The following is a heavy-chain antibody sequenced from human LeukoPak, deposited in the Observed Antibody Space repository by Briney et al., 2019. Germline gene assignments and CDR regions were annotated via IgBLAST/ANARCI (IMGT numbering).Heavy chain of an antibody. Sequence: SGGSLRLSCAASGFIVSINYMNWVRQAPGKGLEWVSAISGSGGSTYYTDSVKGRFTISRDNSKNTPYLQMNSLRAEDTAVYYCAKLMAGYYYYGMHVWGQGTTVTVSS. J-gene: IGHJ6*02. CDR2: ISGSGGST. V-gene: IGHV3-23*01. D-gene: IGHD6-19*01. CDR1: GFIVSINY. CDR3: AKLMAGYYYYGMHV.